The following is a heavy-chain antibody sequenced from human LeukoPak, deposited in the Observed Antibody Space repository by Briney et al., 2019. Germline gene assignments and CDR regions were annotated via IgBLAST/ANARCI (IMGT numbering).Heavy chain of an antibody. CDR1: VGSISSYY. CDR2: IYYSGST. CDR3: ARGTYYYDSSGYSYYDYYYMDV. V-gene: IGHV4-59*01. Sequence: PSETLSLTCTVSVGSISSYYWSWIRQPPGKGLEWIGYIYYSGSTNYSPSLKSRVTISVDTSKNQFSLKLSSVTAADTAVYYCARGTYYYDSSGYSYYDYYYMDVWGKGTTVTISS. D-gene: IGHD3-22*01. J-gene: IGHJ6*03.